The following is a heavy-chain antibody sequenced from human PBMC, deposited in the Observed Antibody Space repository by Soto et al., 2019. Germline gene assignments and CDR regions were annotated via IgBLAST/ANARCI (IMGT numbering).Heavy chain of an antibody. D-gene: IGHD3-10*01. J-gene: IGHJ6*03. CDR1: GYTFTSYD. CDR2: MNPNSGNT. CDR3: ARALHYYGSGRRNRVYYYYRDV. V-gene: IGHV1-8*01. Sequence: ASVKVSCKASGYTFTSYDINWVRQATGQGLEWMGWMNPNSGNTGYAQKFQGRVTMTRNTSISTAYMELSSLRSEDTAVYYCARALHYYGSGRRNRVYYYYRDVWGKGTTVTVSS.